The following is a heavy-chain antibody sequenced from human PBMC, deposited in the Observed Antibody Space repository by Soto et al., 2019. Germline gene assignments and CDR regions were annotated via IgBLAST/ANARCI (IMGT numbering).Heavy chain of an antibody. J-gene: IGHJ4*02. CDR3: AKDPATYDSSGYYFDY. D-gene: IGHD3-22*01. V-gene: IGHV3-23*01. CDR1: GFTFSSYA. Sequence: GESLKISCAASGFTFSSYAMSWVRQAPGKGLEWVSAISGSGGSTYYADSVKGRFTISRDNSKNTLYLQMNSLRAEDTAVYYCAKDPATYDSSGYYFDYWGQGTLVTVSS. CDR2: ISGSGGST.